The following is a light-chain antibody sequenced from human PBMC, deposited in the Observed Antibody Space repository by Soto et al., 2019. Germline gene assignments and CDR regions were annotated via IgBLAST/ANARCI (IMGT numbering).Light chain of an antibody. J-gene: IGLJ1*01. CDR1: SSDVGGYNF. CDR3: NSYAGSNIYV. CDR2: EVN. V-gene: IGLV2-8*01. Sequence: QSALTQPPSASGSPGQSVTISCTGTSSDVGGYNFVSWYQHHPGKAPKLIIYEVNKRPSGVPNRFSGSKSGNTASLTVSGXXAEDEADYYCNSYAGSNIYVFGTGTKLTVL.